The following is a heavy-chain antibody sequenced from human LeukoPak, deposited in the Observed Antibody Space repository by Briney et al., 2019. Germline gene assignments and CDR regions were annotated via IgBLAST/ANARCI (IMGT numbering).Heavy chain of an antibody. CDR2: IYSGTNT. V-gene: IGHV3-66*02. CDR1: GFTISSNY. J-gene: IGHJ4*02. D-gene: IGHD3-22*01. CDR3: ARAGLDSSGQHPHDY. Sequence: GGSLRLSCAASGFTISSNYMSWVRQAPGKGLEWVSVIYSGTNTYYADSVKGRLTISRDSSKNTLYLQMNSLRAEDTAVYYCARAGLDSSGQHPHDYWGQGALVTVSS.